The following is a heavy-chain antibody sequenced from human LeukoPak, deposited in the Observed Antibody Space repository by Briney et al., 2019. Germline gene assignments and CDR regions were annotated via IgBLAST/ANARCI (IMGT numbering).Heavy chain of an antibody. CDR3: ARGELKSDWFDP. Sequence: SSETLSLTCTVSGGSISSGSYYWNWIRQPAGKGLEWVGRFYNSGRTNFNPSLKSRVTISADTSKNQFSLKVRSVTAADTAVYYCARGELKSDWFDPWGQGTLVTVSS. CDR2: FYNSGRT. V-gene: IGHV4-61*02. CDR1: GGSISSGSYY. J-gene: IGHJ5*02.